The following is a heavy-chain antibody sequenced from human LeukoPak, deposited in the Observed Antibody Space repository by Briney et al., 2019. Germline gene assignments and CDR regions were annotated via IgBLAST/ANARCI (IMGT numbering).Heavy chain of an antibody. Sequence: GGSLRLSCAASGFTFSSYSMNWVRQAPGKGLEWVSYISSSSSTIYYADSVKGRFTISRDNAKNSLYLQMNSLSDEDTAVYYCARANDYSNYYYYYMDVWGKGTTVTVSS. CDR3: ARANDYSNYYYYYMDV. J-gene: IGHJ6*03. CDR1: GFTFSSYS. V-gene: IGHV3-48*02. D-gene: IGHD4-11*01. CDR2: ISSSSSTI.